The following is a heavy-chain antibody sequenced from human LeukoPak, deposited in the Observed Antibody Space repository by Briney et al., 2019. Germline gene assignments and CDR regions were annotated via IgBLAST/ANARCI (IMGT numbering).Heavy chain of an antibody. CDR2: ISTSSSYI. CDR1: GFTFSSYS. J-gene: IGHJ4*02. CDR3: ARDPRGPTTYDSSARDSLDY. Sequence: GGSLRLSCAAYGFTFSSYSMNWVRQAPGKGLEWVSFISTSSSYIYYADSVKGRFTISRDNAKNSLYLEMNSLRAEDTAVYYCARDPRGPTTYDSSARDSLDYWGQGTLVTVSS. V-gene: IGHV3-21*01. D-gene: IGHD3-22*01.